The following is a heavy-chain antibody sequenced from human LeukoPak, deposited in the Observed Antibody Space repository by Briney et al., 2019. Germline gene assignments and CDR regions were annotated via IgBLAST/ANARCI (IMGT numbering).Heavy chain of an antibody. CDR2: INPNSGGT. J-gene: IGHJ4*02. Sequence: ASVKASCKASGYTFTGYYMHWVRQAPGQGLEWMGWINPNSGGTNYAQKFQGRVTMTRDTSISTAYMELSRLRSDDTAVYYCARVRGYCSSTSCSEGSDYWGQGTLVTVSS. CDR3: ARVRGYCSSTSCSEGSDY. CDR1: GYTFTGYY. D-gene: IGHD2-2*01. V-gene: IGHV1-2*02.